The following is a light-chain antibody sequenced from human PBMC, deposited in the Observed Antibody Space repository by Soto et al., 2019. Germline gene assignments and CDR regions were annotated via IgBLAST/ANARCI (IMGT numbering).Light chain of an antibody. Sequence: QPVLTQSSSASASLGSSVKITCTLSRGHSSYIIAWHQQQPGKAPRYLMKLEGSGGYNKGSGVPDRFSGSSSGADRYLTISNLQSEDEADYYCETWDSNTRVFGGGTKVTVL. CDR2: LEGSGGY. CDR3: ETWDSNTRV. V-gene: IGLV4-60*03. CDR1: RGHSSYI. J-gene: IGLJ3*02.